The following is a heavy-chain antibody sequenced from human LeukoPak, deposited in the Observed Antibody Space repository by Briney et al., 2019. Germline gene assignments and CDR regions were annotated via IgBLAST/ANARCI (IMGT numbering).Heavy chain of an antibody. Sequence: SETLSLTCTVSGGSISSYYWSWIRQPPGKGLEWIGYIYYSGSTNYNPSLKSRVTISVDTSKNQFSLKLSPVTAADAAVYYCARERADLYCSSTSCTYENWFDPWGQGTLVTVSS. CDR2: IYYSGST. D-gene: IGHD2-2*01. CDR3: ARERADLYCSSTSCTYENWFDP. V-gene: IGHV4-59*01. CDR1: GGSISSYY. J-gene: IGHJ5*02.